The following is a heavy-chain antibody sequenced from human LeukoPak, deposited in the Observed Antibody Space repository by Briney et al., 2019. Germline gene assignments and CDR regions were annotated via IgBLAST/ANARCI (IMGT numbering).Heavy chain of an antibody. Sequence: SGTLSLTCSVSGGSISSYYWNWIRQPPGKGLEWIGYIYYSGTTNYNPSLQSRVTISVDTSKNQFSLKLRSVTAADTAVYYCAREFSSSKIYYYYHMDVWGKGTTVTVSS. CDR2: IYYSGTT. V-gene: IGHV4-59*01. D-gene: IGHD6-6*01. CDR1: GGSISSYY. J-gene: IGHJ6*03. CDR3: AREFSSSKIYYYYHMDV.